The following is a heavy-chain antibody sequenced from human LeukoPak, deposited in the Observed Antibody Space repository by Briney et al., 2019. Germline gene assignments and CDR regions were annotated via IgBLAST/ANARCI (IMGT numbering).Heavy chain of an antibody. CDR3: ARGFYCAGDCLASV. J-gene: IGHJ4*02. CDR1: GSTFSTYG. Sequence: GGSLRLSCAASGSTFSTYGMNWFRQAPGKGLEWLSYISSTSTNIYYADSVKGRFTISRDNAKNSLYLQMNSLRAEDTAVYYCARGFYCAGDCLASVWGQGTLVTVSS. V-gene: IGHV3-48*04. CDR2: ISSTSTNI. D-gene: IGHD2-21*02.